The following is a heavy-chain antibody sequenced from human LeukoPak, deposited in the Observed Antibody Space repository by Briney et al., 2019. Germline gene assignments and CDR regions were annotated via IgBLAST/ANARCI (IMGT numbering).Heavy chain of an antibody. CDR2: NIPIFGTA. CDR3: ARCLGYSGYDWYYFDY. D-gene: IGHD5-12*01. J-gene: IGHJ4*02. V-gene: IGHV1-69*05. CDR1: GGTFSSYA. Sequence: ASGKVSCKASGGTFSSYAISWVRQAPGQGREWMGGNIPIFGTANYGQKFQGRVTITTDESTSTAYMELSSLRSGDTAVYYCARCLGYSGYDWYYFDYWGQGTLVTVSS.